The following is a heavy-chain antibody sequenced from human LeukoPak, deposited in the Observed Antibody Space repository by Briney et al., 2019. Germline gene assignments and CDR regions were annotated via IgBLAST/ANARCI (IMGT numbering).Heavy chain of an antibody. CDR2: INYSGST. CDR1: GGSISSSSHY. J-gene: IGHJ4*02. Sequence: SETLSLTCTVSGGSISSSSHYWIWIRQPPGKGLEWIASINYSGSTYYNPSLKSRVTISVDTSKNQFSLKLSSVTAADTAVFYCMRYVGYGSVIYSFDYWGQGTLVTVSS. V-gene: IGHV4-39*01. D-gene: IGHD3-10*01. CDR3: MRYVGYGSVIYSFDY.